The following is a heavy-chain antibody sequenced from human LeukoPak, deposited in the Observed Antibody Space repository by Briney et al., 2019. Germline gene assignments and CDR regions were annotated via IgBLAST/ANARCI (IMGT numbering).Heavy chain of an antibody. Sequence: PSETLSLTCAVYGGSFRGYYWSWIRQPPGKGLEWIGEINHSGSTNYNPSLKSRVTISVDTSKNQFSLKLSSVTAADTAVYYCARVWGRYCSGGSCYGFRWFDPWGQGTLVTVSS. CDR2: INHSGST. D-gene: IGHD2-15*01. J-gene: IGHJ5*02. V-gene: IGHV4-34*01. CDR1: GGSFRGYY. CDR3: ARVWGRYCSGGSCYGFRWFDP.